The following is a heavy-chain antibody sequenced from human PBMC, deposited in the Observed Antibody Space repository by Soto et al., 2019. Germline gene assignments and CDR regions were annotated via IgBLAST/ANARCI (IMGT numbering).Heavy chain of an antibody. V-gene: IGHV1-69*02. Sequence: QVQLVQSGAEVKKPGSSVKVSCKASGGTFSSYTISWVRQAPGQGLEWMGRIIPILGIANYAQKFQGRVTITADKSTSTAYMELSSLRSEDTAVYYCARLPHGDPPKEFDPWGQGTLVTVSS. CDR2: IIPILGIA. CDR1: GGTFSSYT. CDR3: ARLPHGDPPKEFDP. D-gene: IGHD4-17*01. J-gene: IGHJ5*02.